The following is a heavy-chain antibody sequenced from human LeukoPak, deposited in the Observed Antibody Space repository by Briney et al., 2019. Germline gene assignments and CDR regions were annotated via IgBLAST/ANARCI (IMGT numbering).Heavy chain of an antibody. V-gene: IGHV3-66*01. J-gene: IGHJ4*02. D-gene: IGHD6-19*01. CDR2: IYSGGST. Sequence: GGSLRLSCAASGFTVSSNYMSWARQAPGKGLEWVSVIYSGGSTYYADSVKGRFTISRDNSKNTLYLQMNSLRAEDTAVYYCARVSQWLVDYWGQGTLVTVSS. CDR3: ARVSQWLVDY. CDR1: GFTVSSNY.